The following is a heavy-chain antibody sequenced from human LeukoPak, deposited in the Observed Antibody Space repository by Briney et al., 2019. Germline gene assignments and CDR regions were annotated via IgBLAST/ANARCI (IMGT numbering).Heavy chain of an antibody. J-gene: IGHJ4*02. CDR2: IIPIFGTA. V-gene: IGHV1-69*13. D-gene: IGHD5-18*01. CDR1: GGTFSSYA. Sequence: ASVKVSCKASGGTFSSYAISWVRQAPGQGLEWMGGIIPIFGTANYAQKFEGRVTITADESTSTAYMELSSLRSEDTAVYYCARETRWGDTAMVDYWGQGTLVTVSS. CDR3: ARETRWGDTAMVDY.